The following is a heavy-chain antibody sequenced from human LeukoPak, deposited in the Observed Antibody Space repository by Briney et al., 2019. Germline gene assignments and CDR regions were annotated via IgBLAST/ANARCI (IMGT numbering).Heavy chain of an antibody. CDR3: ARSLFFHYGSGSYSPRSFDY. J-gene: IGHJ4*02. CDR2: ISHSGST. V-gene: IGHV4-34*01. Sequence: PSETLSLTCAVYGGSFSGYYWSWIRQPPGKGLEWIGEISHSGSTNYNPSLKSRVTISVDTSKNQFSLKLSSVTAADTAVYYCARSLFFHYGSGSYSPRSFDYWGQGTLVTVSS. CDR1: GGSFSGYY. D-gene: IGHD3-10*01.